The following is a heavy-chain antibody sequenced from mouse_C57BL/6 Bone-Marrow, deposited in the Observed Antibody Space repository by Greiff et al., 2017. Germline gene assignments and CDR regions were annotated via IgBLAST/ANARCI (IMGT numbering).Heavy chain of an antibody. CDR2: IDPENGDT. D-gene: IGHD1-1*01. CDR3: TPLLYSY. V-gene: IGHV14-4*01. CDR1: GFNIKDDY. Sequence: VQLQQSGAELVRPGASVKLSCTASGFNIKDDYMHWVKQRPEQGLEWIGWIDPENGDTESASKFQGKATITADTSSNTAYPQLSSLTSENTAVYYCTPLLYSYWGQGTTLTVSS. J-gene: IGHJ2*01.